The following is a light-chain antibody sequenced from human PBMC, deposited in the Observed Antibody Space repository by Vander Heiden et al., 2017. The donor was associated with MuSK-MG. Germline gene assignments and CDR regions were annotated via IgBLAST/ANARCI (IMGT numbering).Light chain of an antibody. CDR3: QSYDSSLSGSV. CDR1: RSTIGAGFD. Sequence: SVLTQPPSVSGAPGQRVTLPCPGRRSTIGAGFDVHGYQQLPGTAPKLLIYTNNNRPSGVPDRFSGSKSGTSASLAITGLQAEYEADYYCQSYDSSLSGSVFGGGTQLTVL. V-gene: IGLV1-40*01. J-gene: IGLJ2*01. CDR2: TNN.